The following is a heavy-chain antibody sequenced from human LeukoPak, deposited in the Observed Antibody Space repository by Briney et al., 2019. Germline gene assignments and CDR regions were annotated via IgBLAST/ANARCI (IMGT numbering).Heavy chain of an antibody. CDR1: GGSISSHY. CDR2: ISNSGST. Sequence: SETLSLTCLVSGGSISSHYWTWIRQSPVKGLEWIGDISNSGSTSYNSSLKSRVTISIDTSKNQFSLKLSSVTAADTAVYYCGRDALVGYFSYYYMDVWGKGTTVTVSS. D-gene: IGHD2-15*01. CDR3: GRDALVGYFSYYYMDV. V-gene: IGHV4-59*11. J-gene: IGHJ6*03.